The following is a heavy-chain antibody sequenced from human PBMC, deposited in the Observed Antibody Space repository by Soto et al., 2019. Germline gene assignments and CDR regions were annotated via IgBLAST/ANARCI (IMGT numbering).Heavy chain of an antibody. CDR1: GGSVSGGSYY. V-gene: IGHV4-61*01. CDR3: ARGRSGYLYYYYYYMDV. CDR2: IWYTGST. J-gene: IGHJ6*03. Sequence: SETLSLTCPVSGGSVSGGSYYWSWIRQPPGKALEWIGYIWYTGSTNYNPSLKSRVTISVDKSKNQFSLELSSVTAADTAVYYCARGRSGYLYYYYYYMDVWGKGTTVTVSS. D-gene: IGHD3-3*01.